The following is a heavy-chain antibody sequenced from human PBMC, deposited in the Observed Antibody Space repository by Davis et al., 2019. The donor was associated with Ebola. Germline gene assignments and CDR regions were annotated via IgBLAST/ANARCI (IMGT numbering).Heavy chain of an antibody. CDR2: ISYDGNNK. D-gene: IGHD3-22*01. J-gene: IGHJ4*02. CDR3: ARGRVDYYDNSGYYYFDY. V-gene: IGHV3-30-3*01. CDR1: GFTFSSYA. Sequence: GGSLRLSCAASGFTFSSYAMHWVRQAPGKGLEWVAVISYDGNNKYYADSVKGQFTISRDNSKNTLYLQMNSLRAEDTAVYYCARGRVDYYDNSGYYYFDYWGQGTLITVSS.